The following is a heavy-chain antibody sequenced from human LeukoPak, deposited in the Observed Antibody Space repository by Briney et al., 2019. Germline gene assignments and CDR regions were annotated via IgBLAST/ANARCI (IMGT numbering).Heavy chain of an antibody. J-gene: IGHJ4*02. D-gene: IGHD3-22*01. Sequence: PSETLSLTCTVSGGSISSYYWSWIRQPPGKGLEWIGYTYYSGSTNYNPSLKSRVTISVDTSKNQFSLKLSSVTAADTAVYYCARAIYYYDSSGHFDYWGQGTLVTVSS. V-gene: IGHV4-59*01. CDR1: GGSISSYY. CDR2: TYYSGST. CDR3: ARAIYYYDSSGHFDY.